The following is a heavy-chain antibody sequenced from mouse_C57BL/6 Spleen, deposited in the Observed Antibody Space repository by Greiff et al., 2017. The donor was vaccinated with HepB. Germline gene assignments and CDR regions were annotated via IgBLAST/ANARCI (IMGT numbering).Heavy chain of an antibody. CDR3: ARHYDYGGFAY. CDR2: ISNGGGST. CDR1: GFTFSDYY. D-gene: IGHD2-4*01. V-gene: IGHV5-12*01. Sequence: EVQLVESGGGLVQPGGSLKLSCAASGFTFSDYYMYWVRQTPEKRLEWVAYISNGGGSTYYPDTVKGRFTISRDNAKNTLYLQMSRLKSEDTAMYYCARHYDYGGFAYWGQGTLVTVSA. J-gene: IGHJ3*01.